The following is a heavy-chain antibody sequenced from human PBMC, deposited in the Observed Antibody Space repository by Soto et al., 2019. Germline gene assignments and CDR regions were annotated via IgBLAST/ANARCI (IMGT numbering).Heavy chain of an antibody. CDR2: INHSGST. CDR3: ARGRVRGVIKANWFDP. D-gene: IGHD3-10*01. CDR1: GGSFSGYY. V-gene: IGHV4-34*01. Sequence: TSETLSLTCAVYGGSFSGYYWSWIRQPPGKGLEWIGEINHSGSTNYNPSLKSRVTISVDTSKNQFSLKLSSVTAADTAVYYCARGRVRGVIKANWFDPWGQGTLVTVSS. J-gene: IGHJ5*02.